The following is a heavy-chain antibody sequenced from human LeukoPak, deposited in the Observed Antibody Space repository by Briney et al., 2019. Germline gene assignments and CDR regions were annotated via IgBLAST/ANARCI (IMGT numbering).Heavy chain of an antibody. J-gene: IGHJ4*02. CDR3: ASYPRSVDTPPFDY. Sequence: ASVKVPCKASGYSFTAQYMHWLRQAPGQGLEWMGWINPNNGDTKYAQSFLGRVIMTRDTSTTTAYMELSSLRSDDTAVYFCASYPRSVDTPPFDYWGQGTLVTVSS. D-gene: IGHD3-16*02. CDR2: INPNNGDT. CDR1: GYSFTAQY. V-gene: IGHV1-2*02.